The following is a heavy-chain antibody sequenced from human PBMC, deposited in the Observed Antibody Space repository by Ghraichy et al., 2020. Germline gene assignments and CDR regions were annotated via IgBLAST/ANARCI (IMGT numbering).Heavy chain of an antibody. D-gene: IGHD1-1*01. CDR3: AKDIKATDNPRGYFDY. CDR1: GFTFSNYA. V-gene: IGHV3-23*01. J-gene: IGHJ4*02. CDR2: ISVSGGST. Sequence: GGSLRLSCAASGFTFSNYAMTWVRQAPGKGLEWVSAISVSGGSTYFADSVRGRCAISRDNSKNTLYLQMNSLRPEDTAVYYCAKDIKATDNPRGYFDYWGLGALVTVSS.